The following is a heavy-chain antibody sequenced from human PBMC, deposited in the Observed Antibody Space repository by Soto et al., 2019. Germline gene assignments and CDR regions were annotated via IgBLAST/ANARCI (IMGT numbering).Heavy chain of an antibody. CDR3: AREALYCSSTRCPQYYMDV. D-gene: IGHD2-2*01. CDR2: INHSGST. Sequence: SETLSLTCAVYGGSFSGYYWSWIRQPPGKGLEWIGEINHSGSTNYNPSLKSRVTISVDTSKNQFSLKLSSVTAADTAVYYCAREALYCSSTRCPQYYMDVWGKGTTVTVSS. V-gene: IGHV4-34*01. J-gene: IGHJ6*03. CDR1: GGSFSGYY.